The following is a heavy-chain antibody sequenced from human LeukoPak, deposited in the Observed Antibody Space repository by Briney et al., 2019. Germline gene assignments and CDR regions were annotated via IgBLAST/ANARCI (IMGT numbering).Heavy chain of an antibody. V-gene: IGHV3-64*01. CDR1: EFIFSNYA. CDR3: ARGYGTGWGYYYGMDV. D-gene: IGHD3-10*01. J-gene: IGHJ6*02. Sequence: GGSLRLSCAASEFIFSNYAMHWVRQAPGRGLEYVSAISSNGGSTSYANSVKGRFTISRDNSKNTLYLQMGSLRAEDLAVYYCARGYGTGWGYYYGMDVWGHGTTDSVSS. CDR2: ISSNGGST.